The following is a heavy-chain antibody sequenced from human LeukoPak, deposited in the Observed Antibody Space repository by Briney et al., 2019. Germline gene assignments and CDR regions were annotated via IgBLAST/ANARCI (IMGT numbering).Heavy chain of an antibody. J-gene: IGHJ4*02. CDR1: AYTFTDYY. CDR2: SHPSSGGA. Sequence: ASVKVSCKASAYTFTDYYVHWVRQAPGQGLEWMGWSHPSSGGAGYAQKFQGRVSMTGHTSISTAYMQLTRLTSDDTAVYYYGIKRIRGNPFDYWGQGTLVTVSS. V-gene: IGHV1-2*02. CDR3: GIKRIRGNPFDY. D-gene: IGHD3-10*01.